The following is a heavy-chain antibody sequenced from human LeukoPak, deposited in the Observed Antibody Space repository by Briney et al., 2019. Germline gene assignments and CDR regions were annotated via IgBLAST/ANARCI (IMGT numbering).Heavy chain of an antibody. CDR3: ASTVVVVDEDYYYMDV. D-gene: IGHD2-15*01. J-gene: IGHJ6*03. CDR1: GGSISSYY. V-gene: IGHV4-59*01. CDR2: IYYSGST. Sequence: PSETLSLTCTVSGGSISSYYWSWIRQPPGKGLEWIGYIYYSGSTNYNPSLKSRVTISVDTSKNQFSLKLSSVTAADTAVYYCASTVVVVDEDYYYMDVWGKGTTVTISS.